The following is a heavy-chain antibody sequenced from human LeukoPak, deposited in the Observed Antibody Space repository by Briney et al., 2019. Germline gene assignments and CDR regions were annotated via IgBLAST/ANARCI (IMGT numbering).Heavy chain of an antibody. CDR1: GFTFSSYE. Sequence: PGRSLRLSCAASGFTFSSYEMNWVRQAPGKGLEWVSYISSSGSTIYYADSVKGRFTISRDNAKNSLYLQMNSLRAEDTAVYYCARDRGTKGYSYGNYFDYWGQGTLVTVSS. CDR3: ARDRGTKGYSYGNYFDY. J-gene: IGHJ4*02. CDR2: ISSSGSTI. D-gene: IGHD5-18*01. V-gene: IGHV3-48*03.